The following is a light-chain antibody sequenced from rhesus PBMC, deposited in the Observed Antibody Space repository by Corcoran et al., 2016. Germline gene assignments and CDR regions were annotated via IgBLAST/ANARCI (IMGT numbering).Light chain of an antibody. Sequence: EIVMTQSPATLSLSPGETATISCRTSQSVSSKLAWYQQKPGQAPRLLIYGASSRATGSPDRFSGSGYGTDFTLTISSLEPEDFAVYYCQETSNLSLTFGGGTKVEIK. CDR2: GAS. J-gene: IGKJ4*01. V-gene: IGKV3-31*02. CDR3: QETSNLSLT. CDR1: QSVSSK.